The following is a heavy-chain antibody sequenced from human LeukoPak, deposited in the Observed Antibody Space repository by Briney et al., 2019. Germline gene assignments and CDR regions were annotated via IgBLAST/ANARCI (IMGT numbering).Heavy chain of an antibody. V-gene: IGHV5-51*01. D-gene: IGHD4-17*01. CDR2: IGPDDSEV. J-gene: IGHJ5*02. CDR1: GDTLINYW. CDR3: PRRLRTNIDMPNWFDP. Sequence: GESLKISCKVSGDTLINYWIGWVRQVPGKGLEWMGIIGPDDSEVNYSPSLQGQVIISVDKSINTAYLQWSSLRASDSAMYYCPRRLRTNIDMPNWFDPWGRGTLVSVSS.